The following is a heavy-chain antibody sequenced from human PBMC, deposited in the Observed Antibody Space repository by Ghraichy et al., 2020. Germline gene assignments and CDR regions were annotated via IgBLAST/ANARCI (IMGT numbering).Heavy chain of an antibody. D-gene: IGHD5-18*01. Sequence: SETLSLTCAVYGGSFSGYYWSWIRQPPGKGLEWIGEINDSGTINWNPSLKSRLTLSVDTSKNQFSLKLNSVTAADAAVYYCARRKQLWSDSEGDGFNIWGQGTMVTVSS. J-gene: IGHJ3*02. CDR2: INDSGTI. CDR1: GGSFSGYY. CDR3: ARRKQLWSDSEGDGFNI. V-gene: IGHV4-34*01.